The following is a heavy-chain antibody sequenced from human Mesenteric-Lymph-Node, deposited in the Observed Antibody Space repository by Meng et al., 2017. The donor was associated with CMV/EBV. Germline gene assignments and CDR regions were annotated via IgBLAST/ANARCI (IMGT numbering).Heavy chain of an antibody. CDR1: GFSFSAYN. V-gene: IGHV3-20*04. Sequence: GESLKISCAATGFSFSAYNMNWVRQAPGKGLEWVSGINWNGGSTGYADSVKGRFTISRDNAKNSVYLQMNSVRAEDTGVFYCTRERKYVVDEIFFDYWGQGALVTVSS. CDR3: TRERKYVVDEIFFDY. CDR2: INWNGGST. D-gene: IGHD2-21*01. J-gene: IGHJ4*02.